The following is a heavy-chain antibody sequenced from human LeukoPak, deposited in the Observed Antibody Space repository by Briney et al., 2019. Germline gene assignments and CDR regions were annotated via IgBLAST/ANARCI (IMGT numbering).Heavy chain of an antibody. CDR2: IYYSGST. CDR1: GGFISSSSYC. V-gene: IGHV4-39*01. CDR3: ARQSGTYYYDSSSGWAAFDI. J-gene: IGHJ3*02. D-gene: IGHD3-22*01. Sequence: SETLSLTCTVSGGFISSSSYCWGWIRQPPGKGLEWIGSIYYSGSTYYNPSLKSRVTISVDTSKNQFSLKLSSVTAADTAVYYCARQSGTYYYDSSSGWAAFDIWGQGTMVTVSS.